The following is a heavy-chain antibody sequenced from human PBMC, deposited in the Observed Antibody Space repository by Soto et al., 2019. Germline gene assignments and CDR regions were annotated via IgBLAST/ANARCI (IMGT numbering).Heavy chain of an antibody. CDR3: ARGYCSSTSCYPHDY. Sequence: QVQLVESGGGVVQPGMSLRLSCAASGFTFSSYGMHWVRQAPGKGLEWVAVIWYDGSNKYYADSVKGRFTISRDNSKNTLYLQMNSLRAEDTAVYYCARGYCSSTSCYPHDYWGQGTLVTVSS. J-gene: IGHJ4*02. D-gene: IGHD2-2*01. CDR1: GFTFSSYG. V-gene: IGHV3-33*01. CDR2: IWYDGSNK.